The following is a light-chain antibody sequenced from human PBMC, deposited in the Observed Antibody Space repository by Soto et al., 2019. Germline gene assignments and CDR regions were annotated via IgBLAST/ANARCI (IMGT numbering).Light chain of an antibody. CDR3: TSYTGSSAHVL. CDR1: SSDVGEYNY. Sequence: QSALTQPASVSGSPGQSITVSCTGSSSDVGEYNYVSWYQQQPGKAPKLLIFDVSNRPSGVSNRFSGSKSGNTASLTISGLQAEDEADYYCTSYTGSSAHVLFGGGTKVTVL. CDR2: DVS. J-gene: IGLJ2*01. V-gene: IGLV2-14*01.